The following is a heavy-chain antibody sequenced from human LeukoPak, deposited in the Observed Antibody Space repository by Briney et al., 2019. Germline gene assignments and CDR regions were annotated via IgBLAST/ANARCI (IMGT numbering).Heavy chain of an antibody. CDR3: ASVPGYSSGWYVD. J-gene: IGHJ4*02. V-gene: IGHV1-46*01. CDR1: GYTFTGYY. D-gene: IGHD6-19*01. Sequence: ASVNVSCKASGYTFTGYYMHWVRQAPGQGLEWMGTISPSGGSASYAQKFQGRVTMTRDTSTTTVYMEVSSLRSEDTAVYYCASVPGYSSGWYVDWGQGTLVTVSS. CDR2: ISPSGGSA.